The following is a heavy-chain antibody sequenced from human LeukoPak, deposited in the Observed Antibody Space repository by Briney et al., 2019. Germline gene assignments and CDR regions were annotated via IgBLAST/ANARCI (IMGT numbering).Heavy chain of an antibody. CDR1: GFTFSSYS. D-gene: IGHD6-13*01. J-gene: IGHJ4*02. Sequence: GSLRLSCAASGFTFSSYSMNWVRQAPGKGLEWVSSITWNSTYIYYADSVKGRFTIYRDNAQNSLYLQMNSLRAEDSAVYYCAIGASLAYWGQGTLVTVSS. V-gene: IGHV3-21*01. CDR2: ITWNSTYI. CDR3: AIGASLAY.